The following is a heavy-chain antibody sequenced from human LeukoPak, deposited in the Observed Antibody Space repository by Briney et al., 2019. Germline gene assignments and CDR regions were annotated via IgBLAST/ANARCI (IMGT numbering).Heavy chain of an antibody. V-gene: IGHV4-61*02. CDR2: IYTSGST. CDR3: ARLSLARYSSSSYYYMDV. Sequence: PSQTLSLTCTVSGGSVSSGNYYWNWIRQPAGKGLEWIGRIYTSGSTNYIPSLQSRVTISVDTSKNQFSLKLSSVTAADTAVYYCARLSLARYSSSSYYYMDVWGKGTTVTVSS. J-gene: IGHJ6*03. CDR1: GGSVSSGNYY. D-gene: IGHD6-6*01.